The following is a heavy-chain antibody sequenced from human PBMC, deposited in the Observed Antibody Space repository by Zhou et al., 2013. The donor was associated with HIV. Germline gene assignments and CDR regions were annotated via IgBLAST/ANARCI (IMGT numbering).Heavy chain of an antibody. Sequence: QVQLVQSGAEVKKPGASVKVSCKASGYTFTGYYMHWVRQAPGQGLEWMGWINPNSGGTNYAQKFQGRVTMTRDTSISTAYMELSRLRSDDTAVYYCASPPDGYSGYDGFDFQHWGQGTLVTVSS. CDR2: INPNSGGT. CDR1: GYTFTGYY. CDR3: ASPPDGYSGYDGFDFQH. J-gene: IGHJ1*01. D-gene: IGHD5-12*01. V-gene: IGHV1-2*02.